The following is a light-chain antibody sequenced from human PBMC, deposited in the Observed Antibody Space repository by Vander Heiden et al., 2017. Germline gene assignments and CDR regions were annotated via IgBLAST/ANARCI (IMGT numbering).Light chain of an antibody. Sequence: DIQMTVSPSSLSASVGDRVTITCRASQSISSYLNWYQQKPGKAPKLLIYAASSLQSGVPSRFSGSGSGADFTLTMSRLQPEDFATYYSRRCSGTRRTFGQGTKVEIK. CDR3: RRCSGTRRT. V-gene: IGKV1-39*01. CDR2: AAS. J-gene: IGKJ1*01. CDR1: QSISSY.